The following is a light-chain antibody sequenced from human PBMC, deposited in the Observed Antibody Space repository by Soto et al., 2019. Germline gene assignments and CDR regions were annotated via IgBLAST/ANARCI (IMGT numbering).Light chain of an antibody. Sequence: DIQMTQSPSSLSAVVGDRVTITCRASRGIGDRLAWFQQKPGKAPQFLIQAASNLQSGVPSRFSGSGSGTEFILSINSLQPEDIATYYCQQANSFPLTFGQGTRLEI. J-gene: IGKJ5*01. CDR1: RGIGDR. CDR2: AAS. CDR3: QQANSFPLT. V-gene: IGKV1-12*01.